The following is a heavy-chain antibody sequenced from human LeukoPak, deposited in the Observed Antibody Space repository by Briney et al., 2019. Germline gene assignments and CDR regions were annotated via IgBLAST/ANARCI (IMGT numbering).Heavy chain of an antibody. J-gene: IGHJ2*01. CDR1: GYTFTSYG. CDR3: ARLQTPGYSSGWYWYFDL. D-gene: IGHD6-19*01. Sequence: GASVKVSCKASGYTFTSYGNSWVRQAPGQGLEWMGWISAYNGNTNYAQKLQGRVTMTTDTSTSTAYMELRSLRSDDTAVYYCARLQTPGYSSGWYWYFDLWGRGTLVTVSS. CDR2: ISAYNGNT. V-gene: IGHV1-18*01.